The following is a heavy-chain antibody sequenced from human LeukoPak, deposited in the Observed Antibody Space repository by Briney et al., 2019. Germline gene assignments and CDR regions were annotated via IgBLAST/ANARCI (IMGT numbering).Heavy chain of an antibody. J-gene: IGHJ4*02. CDR2: IKSQVDGGTT. D-gene: IGHD2-2*01. CDR3: TTDRYCSSVGH. Sequence: GGSLRLSCAASGFSFSNAWMSWVRQAPGKGLEWVGRIKSQVDGGTTDYAAPVKGRFTISRDDSKNTLYLQLDSLKTEDTALYYCTTDRYCSSVGHWGQGTHVTVSS. V-gene: IGHV3-15*01. CDR1: GFSFSNAW.